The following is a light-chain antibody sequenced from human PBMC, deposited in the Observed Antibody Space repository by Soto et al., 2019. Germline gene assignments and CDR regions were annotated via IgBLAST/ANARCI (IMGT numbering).Light chain of an antibody. CDR1: QSISNW. CDR2: KAS. Sequence: DIQMTQSPSTLSASVGDRVIITCRASQSISNWLAWYQQKPGKAPNLLIYKASSLKSGVPSRFSGSGSGTEFTLTISSLQPDDFATYYCQQYNSYSWTFGQGTKVEI. J-gene: IGKJ1*01. CDR3: QQYNSYSWT. V-gene: IGKV1-5*03.